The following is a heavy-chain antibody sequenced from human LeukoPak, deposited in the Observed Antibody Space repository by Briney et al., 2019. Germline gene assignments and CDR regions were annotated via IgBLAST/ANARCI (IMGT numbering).Heavy chain of an antibody. V-gene: IGHV4-61*02. D-gene: IGHD3-22*01. CDR3: ARDYYDSSGYDNYFDY. Sequence: SETLSLTCTASGGSISSGSYYWSWIRQPAGKGMEWIGRIYTSGSTNYNPSLKSRVTMSVDTSKNQFSLKLSSVTAADTAVYYCARDYYDSSGYDNYFDYWGQGTLVTVSS. CDR1: GGSISSGSYY. J-gene: IGHJ4*02. CDR2: IYTSGST.